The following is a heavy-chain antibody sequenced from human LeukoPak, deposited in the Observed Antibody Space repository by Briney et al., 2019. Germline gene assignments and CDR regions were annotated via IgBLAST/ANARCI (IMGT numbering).Heavy chain of an antibody. D-gene: IGHD3-3*01. CDR3: AGRLRDGIFGVVTKFDP. CDR1: GGTFSSYA. V-gene: IGHV1-69*05. J-gene: IGHJ5*02. CDR2: IIPIFGTA. Sequence: ASVKVSCKASGGTFSSYAISWVRQAPGQGLEWMGGIIPIFGTANYAQKFQGRVTITTDESTSTAYMELSSLRSEDTAVYHCAGRLRDGIFGVVTKFDPWGQGTLVTVSS.